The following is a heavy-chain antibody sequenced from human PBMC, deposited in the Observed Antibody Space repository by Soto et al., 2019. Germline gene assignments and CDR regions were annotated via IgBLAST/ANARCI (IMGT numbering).Heavy chain of an antibody. CDR1: GFTFSTYA. V-gene: IGHV3-30*03. D-gene: IGHD3-10*01. Sequence: QVQLVESGGGVVQPGRSLRLSCAASGFTFSTYAMHWVRQSPGKGVEWVALIAYDGSNKYYEDYVTGRLTISRDDSKNTLYLQMNSLRAEDTAVDYGAAAVVTLGEAFDIWGQGTMVTVSS. CDR3: AAAVVTLGEAFDI. J-gene: IGHJ3*02. CDR2: IAYDGSNK.